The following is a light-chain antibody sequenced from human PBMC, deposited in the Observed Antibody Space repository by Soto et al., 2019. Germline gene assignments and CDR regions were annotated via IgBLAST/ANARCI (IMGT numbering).Light chain of an antibody. CDR3: QHYKSYPWT. CDR1: QSISSW. CDR2: DAS. V-gene: IGKV1-5*01. Sequence: DIQMTQSPSTLSASVGDRVTITCRASQSISSWLAWYQQKPGKAPKLLVYDASSLESGVPSRFSGSGSGTEFTLTISSLQPDDFATYYCQHYKSYPWTFGQGTKV. J-gene: IGKJ1*01.